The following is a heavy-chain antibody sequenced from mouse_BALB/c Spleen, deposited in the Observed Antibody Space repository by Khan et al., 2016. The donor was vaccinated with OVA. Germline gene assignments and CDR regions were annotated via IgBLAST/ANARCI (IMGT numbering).Heavy chain of an antibody. J-gene: IGHJ3*01. D-gene: IGHD2-1*01. Sequence: QVQLKQSGAELVRPGVSVKISCKGSGYIFTDFSMHWVKRSHAKSLEWIGVISTYYGDSIYNQNFKDKATLTVEKSSSTAYMELARLTSEDSAIYYGARWSGNYRFAYWGQGTLVTVSA. CDR2: ISTYYGDS. CDR3: ARWSGNYRFAY. V-gene: IGHV1S137*01. CDR1: GYIFTDFS.